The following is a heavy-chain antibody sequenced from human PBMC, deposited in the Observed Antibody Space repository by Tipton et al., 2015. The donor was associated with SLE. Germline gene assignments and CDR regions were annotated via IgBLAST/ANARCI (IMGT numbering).Heavy chain of an antibody. CDR1: GFTFSSYA. D-gene: IGHD6-6*01. Sequence: SLRLSCAASGFTFSSYAMHWVRQAPGKGLEWVAVISYDGSNKYYADSVKGRFTISRDNSKNTLYLQMNSLRAEDTAVYYCARGADSSSSFDYWGQGTLVTVSS. CDR3: ARGADSSSSFDY. J-gene: IGHJ4*02. CDR2: ISYDGSNK. V-gene: IGHV3-30*04.